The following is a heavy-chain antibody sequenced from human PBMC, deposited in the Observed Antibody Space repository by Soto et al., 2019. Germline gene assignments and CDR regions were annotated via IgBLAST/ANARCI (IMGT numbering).Heavy chain of an antibody. Sequence: QITLKESGPTLVKPTQTLTLTCTFSGFSLSTSGVGVGWIRQPPGKALEWLALIYWDDDKRYSPSLKSRITITKDTSKNQVVLTMTNMDPVDTATYYCAHSVWLQFGGYYFDYWGQGTLVTVSS. CDR2: IYWDDDK. D-gene: IGHD5-12*01. CDR1: GFSLSTSGVG. J-gene: IGHJ4*02. CDR3: AHSVWLQFGGYYFDY. V-gene: IGHV2-5*02.